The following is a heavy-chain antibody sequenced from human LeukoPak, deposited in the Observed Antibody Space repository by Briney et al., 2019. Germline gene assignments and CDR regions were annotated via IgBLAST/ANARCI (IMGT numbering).Heavy chain of an antibody. CDR2: INHSGST. D-gene: IGHD2-15*01. CDR3: ARHGSGSVVPVGFDP. J-gene: IGHJ5*02. CDR1: GGSFSGYY. V-gene: IGHV4-34*01. Sequence: SETLSLTCTVYGGSFSGYYWSWIRQPPGKGLEWIGEINHSGSTNYNPSLKSRVTISVDTSKNQFSLKLSSVTAADTAVYYCARHGSGSVVPVGFDPWGEGTLVTVSS.